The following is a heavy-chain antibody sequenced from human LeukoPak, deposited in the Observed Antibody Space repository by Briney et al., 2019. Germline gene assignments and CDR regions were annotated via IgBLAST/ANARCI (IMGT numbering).Heavy chain of an antibody. CDR1: GYSFTSYW. J-gene: IGHJ4*02. V-gene: IGHV5-51*01. D-gene: IGHD5-18*01. CDR3: ARRGAYTYGHDDY. Sequence: GESLKISCKASGYSFTSYWIGWVRQMPGKGLEWMGIIYPADSDTRYSPSFQGQVTISADKSTSTAYLQWSSLKASDTAMYYCARRGAYTYGHDDYRGKGTLVTVSS. CDR2: IYPADSDT.